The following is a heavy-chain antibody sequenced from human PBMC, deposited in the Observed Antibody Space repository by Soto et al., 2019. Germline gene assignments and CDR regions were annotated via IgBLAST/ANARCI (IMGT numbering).Heavy chain of an antibody. CDR1: GDSISTNNW. J-gene: IGHJ4*02. Sequence: QVQLQESGPGLVKPSGTLSLTCAVSGDSISTNNWWSWVRQPPGKGLEWIGEIYHSGSANYNSSLKSRVTVSLDKSKNQFSLKVTSVTAADTAVYYCARKGWSEGNFDYWGQGTLLTVSS. V-gene: IGHV4-4*02. CDR2: IYHSGSA. D-gene: IGHD3-3*01. CDR3: ARKGWSEGNFDY.